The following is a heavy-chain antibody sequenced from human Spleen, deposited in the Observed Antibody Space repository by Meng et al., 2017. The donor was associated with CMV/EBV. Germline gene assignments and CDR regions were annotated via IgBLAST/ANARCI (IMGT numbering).Heavy chain of an antibody. J-gene: IGHJ5*02. V-gene: IGHV3-23*03. Sequence: GESLKISCAASGFTFSSYAMSWVRQAPGKGLEWVSVIYSGGSSTYYADSVKGRFTISRDNSKNTLYLQMNSLRVEDTAVYYCARGNYGSGSDNWFDPWGQGTLVTVSS. CDR3: ARGNYGSGSDNWFDP. D-gene: IGHD3-10*01. CDR1: GFTFSSYA. CDR2: IYSGGSST.